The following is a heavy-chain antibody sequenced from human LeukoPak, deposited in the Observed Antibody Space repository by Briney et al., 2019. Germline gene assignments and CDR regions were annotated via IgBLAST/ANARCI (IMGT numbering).Heavy chain of an antibody. V-gene: IGHV1-2*02. CDR2: IKPKGAGT. J-gene: IGHJ4*02. Sequence: ASVKVSCKTPEYTFSGSFMHWMRQAPGQGPEWMGWIKPKGAGTRTAQKFQGRVTMTRDASINTAYMELSWLTSDYTAIYYCVREGINKAFDSWDQGTWVIVSS. CDR1: EYTFSGSF. D-gene: IGHD3-10*01. CDR3: VREGINKAFDS.